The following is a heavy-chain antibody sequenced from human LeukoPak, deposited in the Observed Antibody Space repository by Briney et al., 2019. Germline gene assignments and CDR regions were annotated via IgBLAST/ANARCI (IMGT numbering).Heavy chain of an antibody. Sequence: SETLSLTCAVYGGSFSGYYWSWIRQPPGKGLEWIGEINHSGSTNYNPSLKSRVTISVDTSKNQFSLKLSSVTAADTAVYYCARPITIFGVAPFDYWGQGTLVTVSS. J-gene: IGHJ4*02. CDR1: GGSFSGYY. V-gene: IGHV4-34*01. CDR3: ARPITIFGVAPFDY. D-gene: IGHD3-3*01. CDR2: INHSGST.